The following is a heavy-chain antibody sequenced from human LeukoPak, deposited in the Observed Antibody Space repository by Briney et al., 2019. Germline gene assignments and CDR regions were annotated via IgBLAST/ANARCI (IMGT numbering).Heavy chain of an antibody. D-gene: IGHD5-24*01. CDR1: GGSISSGGYS. CDR2: IYHSGST. J-gene: IGHJ6*02. Sequence: SETLSLTCAVSGGSISSGGYSWSWIRQPPGKGLEWLGYIYHSGSTYYNPSLKSRVTISVDRSKNQFSLKLSSVTAADTAVYYCARGCYNEYYYYGMDVWGQGTTVTVSS. CDR3: ARGCYNEYYYYGMDV. V-gene: IGHV4-30-2*01.